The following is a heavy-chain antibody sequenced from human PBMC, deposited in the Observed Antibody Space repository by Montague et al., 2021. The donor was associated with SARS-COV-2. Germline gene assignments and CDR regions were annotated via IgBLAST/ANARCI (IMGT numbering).Heavy chain of an antibody. J-gene: IGHJ4*02. V-gene: IGHV4-59*01. D-gene: IGHD5-18*01. CDR2: IYYSGST. CDR1: GGSINSSY. Sequence: SETLSLTCTVSGGSINSSYWSWIRQPPGKGLEWIGYIYYSGSTNYNPSLKSRVTISVDTSKNQFSLKLSSVTAADTAVYYCARGDVDTAMVYYFDYWGQGTLVTVSS. CDR3: ARGDVDTAMVYYFDY.